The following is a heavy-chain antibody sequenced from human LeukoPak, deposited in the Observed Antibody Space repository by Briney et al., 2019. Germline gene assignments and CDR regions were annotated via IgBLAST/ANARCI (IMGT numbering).Heavy chain of an antibody. V-gene: IGHV4-59*01. CDR3: ATCRDEFGDYGFTS. CDR2: IYDSWRT. Sequence: SETLSLICTVSGDSISSNYWSWIRQSPGKGLEWIGYIYDSWRTKYNPTLKSRVTISVDTSKNLFSLKLTSVTAADTAVYYCATCRDEFGDYGFTSWGQGTLVTVSS. D-gene: IGHD4-17*01. J-gene: IGHJ5*02. CDR1: GDSISSNY.